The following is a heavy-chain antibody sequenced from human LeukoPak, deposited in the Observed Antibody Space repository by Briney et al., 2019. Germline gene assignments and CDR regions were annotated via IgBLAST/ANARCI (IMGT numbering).Heavy chain of an antibody. D-gene: IGHD1-26*01. V-gene: IGHV3-23*01. CDR1: GFTFSSYA. Sequence: GGSLRLSCAASGFTFSSYAMSWVRQAPGKGLEWVSAISGSGGSTYYADSVKGRFTISRDNSKNTLYLQMNSLRAEDTAVYYCATRSYWDNDFDYWGQGTLVAVSS. CDR3: ATRSYWDNDFDY. CDR2: ISGSGGST. J-gene: IGHJ4*02.